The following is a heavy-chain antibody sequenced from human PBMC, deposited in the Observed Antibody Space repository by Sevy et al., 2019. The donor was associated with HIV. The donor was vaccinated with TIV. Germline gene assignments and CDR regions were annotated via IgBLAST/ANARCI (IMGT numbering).Heavy chain of an antibody. D-gene: IGHD6-13*01. Sequence: GGSLRLSCTGSGFTFDDYAVSWVRQAPGKGLEWVGFIRSKAYGGTTAYGASVKGRFSISRDDSKNTAYLQLSSLETEDTAVYYCTKNIRDLVPYYYYYMDVWDKGTTVTVSS. V-gene: IGHV3-49*04. CDR1: GFTFDDYA. J-gene: IGHJ6*03. CDR3: TKNIRDLVPYYYYYMDV. CDR2: IRSKAYGGTT.